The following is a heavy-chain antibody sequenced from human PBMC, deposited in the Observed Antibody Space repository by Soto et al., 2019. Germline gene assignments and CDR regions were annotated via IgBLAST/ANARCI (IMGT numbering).Heavy chain of an antibody. V-gene: IGHV4-61*08. CDR3: ARIPVYTYMTYWFDP. D-gene: IGHD1-20*01. J-gene: IGHJ5*01. CDR2: IYYSGNT. Sequence: SETLSLTXTVSGDSVTSGDYYWSWIRQPPGKGLEWIGYIYYSGNTNYSPSLKSQVAISLDTSHNQFSLKLSSVTAADTAVYFCARIPVYTYMTYWFDPWGQGTLVTVSS. CDR1: GDSVTSGDYY.